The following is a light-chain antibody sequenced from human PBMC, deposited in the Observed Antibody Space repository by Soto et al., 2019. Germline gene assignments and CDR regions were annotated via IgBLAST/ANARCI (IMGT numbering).Light chain of an antibody. CDR2: GAS. CDR3: QQYNNWPPIT. CDR1: QSISSY. J-gene: IGKJ5*01. Sequence: EIVLTQSPATLPLSPGERATLSFTASQSISSYLAWYQQKPGQAPRLLIYGASTRATGIPARFSGSGSGTEFTLTISSLQSEDFAVYYCQQYNNWPPITFGQGTRLEI. V-gene: IGKV3-15*01.